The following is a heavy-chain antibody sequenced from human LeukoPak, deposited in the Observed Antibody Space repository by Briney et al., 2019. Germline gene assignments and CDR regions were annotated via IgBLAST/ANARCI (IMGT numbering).Heavy chain of an antibody. CDR1: GFTFSSFW. J-gene: IGHJ4*02. CDR3: ARARGGTLWFGELLSSYYFDY. Sequence: GGSLRLSCAASGFTFSSFWMSWVRQAPGKGLEWVSGINWNGGSTGYADSVKGRFTISRDNAKNSLYLQMNSLRAEDTALYHCARARGGTLWFGELLSSYYFDYWGQETLVTVSS. CDR2: INWNGGST. D-gene: IGHD3-10*01. V-gene: IGHV3-20*01.